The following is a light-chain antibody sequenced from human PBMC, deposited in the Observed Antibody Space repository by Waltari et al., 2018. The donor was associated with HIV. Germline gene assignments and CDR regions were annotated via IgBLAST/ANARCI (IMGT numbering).Light chain of an antibody. CDR1: STAIGGYNY. CDR3: SSYTSSSTLGV. V-gene: IGLV2-14*03. CDR2: DVS. J-gene: IGLJ1*01. Sequence: QSALTQPASVSGSRGQSITISCHGTSTAIGGYNYGPRYQQPPGKAPKLMIADVSHRPSGVSNRFSGSKSGNTASLTISGLQAEDEADYYCSSYTSSSTLGVFGSGTKVTVL.